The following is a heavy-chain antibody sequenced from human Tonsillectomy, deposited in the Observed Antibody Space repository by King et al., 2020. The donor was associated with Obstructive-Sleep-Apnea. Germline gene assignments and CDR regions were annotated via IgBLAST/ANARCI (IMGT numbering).Heavy chain of an antibody. Sequence: VQLVESGGGLVKPGGSLRLSCAASGFTFTNAWMSWVRQAPGKGLEWVGRIRSKGDGGTTNYAAPVKGRFTISRDDSKTTLYLQMNSLKTEDTAVYYCAGKGNWGQGTLVTVSS. CDR1: GFTFTNAW. D-gene: IGHD3-10*01. CDR2: IRSKGDGGTT. V-gene: IGHV3-15*01. J-gene: IGHJ4*02. CDR3: AGKGN.